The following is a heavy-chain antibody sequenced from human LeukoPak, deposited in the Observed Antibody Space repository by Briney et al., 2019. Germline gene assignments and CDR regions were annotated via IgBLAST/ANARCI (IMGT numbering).Heavy chain of an antibody. CDR3: ARGADSYCTNGVCYLYYYYYMDV. J-gene: IGHJ6*03. V-gene: IGHV4-39*07. CDR1: GGSISSSSYY. Sequence: PSETLSLTCTVSGGSISSSSYYWSWIRQPPGKGLEWIGEINHSGSTNYNPSLKSRVTISVDTSKNQFSLKLSSVTAADTAVYYCARGADSYCTNGVCYLYYYYYMDVWGKGTTVTVSS. D-gene: IGHD2-8*01. CDR2: INHSGST.